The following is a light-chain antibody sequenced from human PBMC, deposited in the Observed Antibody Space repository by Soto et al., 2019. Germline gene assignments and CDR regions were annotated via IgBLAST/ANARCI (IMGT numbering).Light chain of an antibody. CDR3: QQYDNSPIT. V-gene: IGKV1-5*01. CDR2: DVS. Sequence: DIHMTQAPSTLSASVGDRFTTACRASQSINAWLAWYQQKPGKAPKLLIYDVSTLASGVPSRFSGSASGTEFTLTISNLESEDFAVYYCQQYDNSPITFGQGTRLEI. J-gene: IGKJ5*01. CDR1: QSINAW.